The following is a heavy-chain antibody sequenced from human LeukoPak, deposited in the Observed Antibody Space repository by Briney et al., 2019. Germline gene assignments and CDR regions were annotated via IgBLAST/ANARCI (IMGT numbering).Heavy chain of an antibody. Sequence: GGSLRLSCAASGFTFSSYAMHWVRRAPGRGLEWVAVISYDGSNKYYADSVKGRFTISRDNSKNTLYLQMNSLRAEDTAVYYCARDSGRWLQFGYFDYWGQGTLVTVSS. CDR1: GFTFSSYA. CDR2: ISYDGSNK. J-gene: IGHJ4*02. D-gene: IGHD5-24*01. CDR3: ARDSGRWLQFGYFDY. V-gene: IGHV3-30*04.